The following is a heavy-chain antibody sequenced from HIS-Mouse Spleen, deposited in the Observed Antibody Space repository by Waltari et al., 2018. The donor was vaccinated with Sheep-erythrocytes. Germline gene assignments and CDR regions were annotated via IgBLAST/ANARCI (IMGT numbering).Heavy chain of an antibody. CDR3: ARAGYSGEYYFDY. D-gene: IGHD5-12*01. V-gene: IGHV3-21*01. J-gene: IGHJ4*02. CDR2: ISSSSSYI. Sequence: EVQLVESGGGLVKPGGSLRLSCAASGFAFSSYSMNWVRQAPGEGREWVSSISSSSSYIYYADSVRGRFTISRDNAKNSLYLQMNSLRAEDTAVYYCARAGYSGEYYFDYWGQGTLVTVSS. CDR1: GFAFSSYS.